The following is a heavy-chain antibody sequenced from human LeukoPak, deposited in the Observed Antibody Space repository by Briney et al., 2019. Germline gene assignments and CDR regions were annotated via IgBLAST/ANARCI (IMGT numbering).Heavy chain of an antibody. D-gene: IGHD3-10*01. V-gene: IGHV3-53*01. J-gene: IGHJ6*03. CDR3: AGVTGSYYFYYYMDV. CDR1: GFTVSSNY. CDR2: IYSGGST. Sequence: PGGSLRLSCAASGFTVSSNYMSWVRQAPGKGLEWVSVIYSGGSTYYADSVKGRFTISRDNSKNTLYLQMNSLRAEDTAVYYCAGVTGSYYFYYYMDVWGKGTTVTVSS.